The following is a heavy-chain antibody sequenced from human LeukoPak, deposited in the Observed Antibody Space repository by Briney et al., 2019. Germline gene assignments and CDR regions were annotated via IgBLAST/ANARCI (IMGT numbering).Heavy chain of an antibody. CDR2: IYHSGST. CDR1: GGSISSGGYS. Sequence: PSQTLSLTCAVSGGSISSGGYSWSWIRQPPGKGLEWIGYIYHSGSTYYNPSLKSRVTISVDRSKNQFSLKPSSVTAADTAVYYCASSLWGAAAGHNWFDPWGQGTLVTVSS. CDR3: ASSLWGAAAGHNWFDP. V-gene: IGHV4-30-2*01. J-gene: IGHJ5*02. D-gene: IGHD6-13*01.